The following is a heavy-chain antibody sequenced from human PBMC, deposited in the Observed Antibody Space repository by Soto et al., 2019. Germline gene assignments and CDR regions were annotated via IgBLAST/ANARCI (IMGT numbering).Heavy chain of an antibody. V-gene: IGHV3-7*01. D-gene: IGHD6-13*01. CDR1: GFTFSSYW. J-gene: IGHJ4*02. Sequence: GGSLRLSCAASGFTFSSYWMSWVRQAPGKGLEWVANVKGDGSDTYYVDSVKGRFTISRDNAKNSLYLQMNSLRAEDTAVYYCAKSAAAPGNYWGQGTLVTVSS. CDR2: VKGDGSDT. CDR3: AKSAAAPGNY.